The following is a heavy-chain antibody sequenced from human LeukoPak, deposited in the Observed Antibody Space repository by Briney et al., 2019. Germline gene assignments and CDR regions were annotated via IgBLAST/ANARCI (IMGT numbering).Heavy chain of an antibody. CDR1: GGSISSYY. CDR2: IYYSGST. Sequence: SETLSLTCTVSGGSISSYYWSWIRQPPGKGLEWIGYIYYSGSTNYNPSLKSRVTISVETSKNEFSLKLSSVTAADTAVYYCARVGSSGFDAFDIWGQGTMVTVSS. J-gene: IGHJ3*02. CDR3: ARVGSSGFDAFDI. V-gene: IGHV4-59*12. D-gene: IGHD6-19*01.